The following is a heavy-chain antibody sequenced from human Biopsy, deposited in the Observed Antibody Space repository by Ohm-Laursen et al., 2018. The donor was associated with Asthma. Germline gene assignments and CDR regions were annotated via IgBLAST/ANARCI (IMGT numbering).Heavy chain of an antibody. Sequence: SETLSLTCSLSSGSGGYMRSGNYYWGWIRQPPGKGLEWIGRIYYSGTTYYNPSLERRVTVSAATSKNQFSLKLTSVTAADTAVYYCVRGSSSWHHGPFHYYYGLDVWGQGTTATVSS. CDR3: VRGSSSWHHGPFHYYYGLDV. CDR2: IYYSGTT. CDR1: SGSGGYMRSGNYY. D-gene: IGHD6-13*01. J-gene: IGHJ6*01. V-gene: IGHV4-39*01.